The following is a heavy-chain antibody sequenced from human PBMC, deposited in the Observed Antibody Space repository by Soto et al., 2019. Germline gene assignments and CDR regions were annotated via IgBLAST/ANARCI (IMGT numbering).Heavy chain of an antibody. CDR2: ISYDGSNK. CDR3: ARDLGATHYYYGMDV. J-gene: IGHJ6*02. CDR1: GFTFSSYA. Sequence: GGSLRLSYAASGFTFSSYAMHWVRQAPGKGLEWVAVISYDGSNKYYADSVKGRFTISRDNSKNTLYLQMNSLRAEDTAVYYCARDLGATHYYYGMDVWGQGTTVTVSS. V-gene: IGHV3-30-3*01. D-gene: IGHD1-26*01.